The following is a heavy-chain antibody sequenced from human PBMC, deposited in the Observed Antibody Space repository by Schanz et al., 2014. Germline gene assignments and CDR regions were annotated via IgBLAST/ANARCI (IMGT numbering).Heavy chain of an antibody. Sequence: EVKLVESGGGLVQPGGSLRLSCAASGSTFSAYWMHWVRQVPGKGLVWIARINTDETTTKYADSVRGRFTISRDNSKNTLYLQMNSLRAEDTAVYYCARVGRATVATPFDYWGQGTLVTVSS. CDR1: GSTFSAYW. CDR3: ARVGRATVATPFDY. D-gene: IGHD4-17*01. CDR2: INTDETTT. J-gene: IGHJ4*02. V-gene: IGHV3-74*01.